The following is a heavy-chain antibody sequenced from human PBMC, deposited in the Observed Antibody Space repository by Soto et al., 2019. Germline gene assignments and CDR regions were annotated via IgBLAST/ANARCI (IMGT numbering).Heavy chain of an antibody. J-gene: IGHJ4*02. CDR1: GLTSISYA. V-gene: IGHV3-23*01. D-gene: IGHD3-3*01. CDR3: AKVIGYYDFWSGYNY. Sequence: GGSLRLSWAASGLTSISYAMSWVSKEKGKGLEWVSAISGSGGSTYYADSVKGRFTISRDNSKNTLYLQMNSLRAEDTAVYYCAKVIGYYDFWSGYNYWGQGTLVTV. CDR2: ISGSGGST.